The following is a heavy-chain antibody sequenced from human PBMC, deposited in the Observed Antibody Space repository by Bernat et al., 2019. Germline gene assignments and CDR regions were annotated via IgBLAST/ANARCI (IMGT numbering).Heavy chain of an antibody. J-gene: IGHJ4*02. D-gene: IGHD2-8*01. V-gene: IGHV4-59*08. CDR3: ARLNGVFDY. CDR1: GGSISSYY. Sequence: QVQLQESGPGLVKPSETLSLTRTVSGGSISSYYWSWIRQPPGKGLEWIGYIYYSGSTNYNPSLKSRVTISVDTSKNQFSLKLSSVTAADTAVYYCARLNGVFDYWGQGTLVTVSS. CDR2: IYYSGST.